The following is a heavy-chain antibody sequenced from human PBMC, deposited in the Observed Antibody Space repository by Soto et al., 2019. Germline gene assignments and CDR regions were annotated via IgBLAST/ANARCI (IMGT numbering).Heavy chain of an antibody. CDR2: INPNSGGT. CDR1: GYTFTGYY. D-gene: IGHD5-18*01. Sequence: ASVKVSCKASGYTFTGYYMHWVRQAPGQGLEWMGWINPNSGGTNYAQKFQGWVTMTRDTSISTAYMELSRLRSDDTAVYYCARTARGYSYGYLAYWGQGTLVTVSS. J-gene: IGHJ4*02. V-gene: IGHV1-2*04. CDR3: ARTARGYSYGYLAY.